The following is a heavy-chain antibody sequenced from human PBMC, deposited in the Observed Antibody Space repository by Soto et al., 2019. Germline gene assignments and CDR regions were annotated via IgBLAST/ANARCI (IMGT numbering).Heavy chain of an antibody. CDR2: IYSGGST. V-gene: IGHV3-53*04. CDR1: GFTVSSNY. J-gene: IGHJ4*03. D-gene: IGHD3-22*01. CDR3: ARVHYYYDCRGYQEGEWYYYFDY. Sequence: PGGSLRLSCAASGFTVSSNYMSWVRQAPGKGLEWVSVIYSGGSTYYADSVKGRFTISRHNSKNTLYLQMNSLRAEDTAVYYCARVHYYYDCRGYQEGEWYYYFDYWGQGTMVTVSS.